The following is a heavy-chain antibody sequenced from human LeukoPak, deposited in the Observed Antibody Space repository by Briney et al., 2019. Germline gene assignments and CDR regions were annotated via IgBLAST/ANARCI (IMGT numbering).Heavy chain of an antibody. Sequence: GGSLRLSCAASGFIFEDYTMHWVRQVPGKTLERVSLVNWHGTTYYADSLKGRFTISRDNSKNSLCLQMDSLRTEDTAFYYCAKDLTYESSGSVIDNWGLGTLVTVSS. J-gene: IGHJ4*02. CDR2: VNWHGTT. CDR3: AKDLTYESSGSVIDN. V-gene: IGHV3-43*01. CDR1: GFIFEDYT. D-gene: IGHD3-22*01.